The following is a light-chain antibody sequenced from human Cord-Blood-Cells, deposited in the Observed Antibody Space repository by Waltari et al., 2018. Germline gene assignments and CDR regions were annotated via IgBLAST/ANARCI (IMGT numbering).Light chain of an antibody. CDR2: QES. CDR3: QAWDSSTYV. J-gene: IGLJ1*01. V-gene: IGLV3-1*01. Sequence: SYELTQPPSVSVSPGQTASITCSGDTLGDKYACWYQQKPGQSPVLVIYQESKRPSGIPERFSGSNSGNTATLTISGTQAMDEADYYCQAWDSSTYVFGTGTKVTVL. CDR1: TLGDKY.